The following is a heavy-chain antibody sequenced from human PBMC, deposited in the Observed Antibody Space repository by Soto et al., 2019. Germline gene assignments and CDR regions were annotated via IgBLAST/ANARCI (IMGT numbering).Heavy chain of an antibody. V-gene: IGHV3-33*01. CDR2: IWYDGNNK. CDR3: ARGLHSLFDY. J-gene: IGHJ4*02. Sequence: GGALRLSSAESGFTFSDYVMHWVRQAPGKGLEWVAVIWYDGNNKYYADSVKGRFTISRDNSNNTLYVQMTSLRAEDTAVYYCARGLHSLFDYWGQGTLVTVSS. CDR1: GFTFSDYV. D-gene: IGHD2-21*01.